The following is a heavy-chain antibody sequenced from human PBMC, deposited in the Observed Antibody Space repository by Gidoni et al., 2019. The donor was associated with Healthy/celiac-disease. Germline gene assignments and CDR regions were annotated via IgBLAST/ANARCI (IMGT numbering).Heavy chain of an antibody. V-gene: IGHV4-61*02. Sequence: QVQLQESGPGLVKSSQTLSLTCTVSGGSISSGSYYWSWIRQPAGKGLEWIGRIYTSGSTNYNPSLKSRVTISVDTSKNQFSLKLSSVTAADTAVYYCARDSGFRGRFDPWGQGTLVTVSS. J-gene: IGHJ5*02. CDR3: ARDSGFRGRFDP. CDR2: IYTSGST. D-gene: IGHD6-19*01. CDR1: GGSISSGSYY.